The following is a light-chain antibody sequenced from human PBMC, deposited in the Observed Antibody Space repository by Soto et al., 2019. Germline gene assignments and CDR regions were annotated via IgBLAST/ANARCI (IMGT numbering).Light chain of an antibody. J-gene: IGKJ1*01. CDR1: QSVSSN. CDR2: GAS. CDR3: QQYNNWPPWT. V-gene: IGKV3-15*01. Sequence: EIVMTQSPATLSVSPGERATLSCRASQSVSSNLAWYQQKPGQAPRLLLYGASTRATGIPARVSGSGSGTEFTLTISSLQSEDFAVYYCQQYNNWPPWTFGHRTKVEIK.